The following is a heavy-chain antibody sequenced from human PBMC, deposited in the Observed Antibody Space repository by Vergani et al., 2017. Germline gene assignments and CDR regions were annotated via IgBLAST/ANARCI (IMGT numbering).Heavy chain of an antibody. V-gene: IGHV3-7*01. D-gene: IGHD3-10*01. J-gene: IGHJ4*02. CDR2: IKQDGSEK. CDR1: GFTFSSYW. Sequence: EVQLVESGGGLVQPGGSLRLSCAASGFTFSSYWMSWVRQAPGKGLEWVANIKQDGSEKYYVDSVKGRFTISRDNAKNSLYLQMNSLRAEDTAVYYCAREPYYYGSGSYFDYWGQGTTVTISS. CDR3: AREPYYYGSGSYFDY.